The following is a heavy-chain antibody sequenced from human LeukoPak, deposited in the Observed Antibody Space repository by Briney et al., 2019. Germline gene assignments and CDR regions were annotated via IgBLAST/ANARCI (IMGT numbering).Heavy chain of an antibody. V-gene: IGHV1-69*05. J-gene: IGHJ4*02. CDR2: IIPIFGTA. Sequence: GASVKVSCKASAGTFSSCAISWVRQAPGQGHEWMGRIIPIFGTANYAQKFQGRVTITTDESTSTAYMELSSLRSEDTAVYYCARDDSSGWYYFDYWGQGTLVTVSS. CDR1: AGTFSSCA. D-gene: IGHD6-19*01. CDR3: ARDDSSGWYYFDY.